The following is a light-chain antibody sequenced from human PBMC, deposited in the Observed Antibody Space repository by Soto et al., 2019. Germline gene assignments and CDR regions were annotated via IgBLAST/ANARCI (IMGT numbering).Light chain of an antibody. CDR3: CSCAGTVAYV. J-gene: IGLJ1*01. CDR1: GSYVGAYNL. Sequence: QSALTHPASVTRLPLRSLTITCAETGSYVGAYNLVSWYQQHPGKAPKLIICEVNTRPSGISNRFSGSKSGDTASLTISGLQAEDEADYFCCSCAGTVAYVFGTGTKVTVL. CDR2: EVN. V-gene: IGLV2-23*02.